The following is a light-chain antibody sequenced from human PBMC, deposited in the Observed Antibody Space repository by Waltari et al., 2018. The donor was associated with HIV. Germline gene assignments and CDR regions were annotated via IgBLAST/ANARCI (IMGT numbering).Light chain of an antibody. Sequence: SYDLTQPPSVSVSPGQTATITCSGDELWDKYLCWYQQQHGQSPILVIYQDTKRPSGIPERFSGSISGNTATLTISGTQAMDEADYYCQAWDSKTAYVFGTGTKVTVL. CDR1: ELWDKY. V-gene: IGLV3-1*01. CDR3: QAWDSKTAYV. CDR2: QDT. J-gene: IGLJ1*01.